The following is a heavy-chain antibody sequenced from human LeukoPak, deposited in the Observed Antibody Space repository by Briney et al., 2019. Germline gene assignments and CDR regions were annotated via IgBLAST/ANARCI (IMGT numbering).Heavy chain of an antibody. CDR3: ARDLRGREWLVGEGGVFDY. V-gene: IGHV3-30*04. Sequence: GGSLRLSCAASGFTFSSYAMHWVRQAPGKGLEWVAVISYDGSNKYYADSVKGRFTISRDNSKNTLYLQMNSLRAEDAAVYYCARDLRGREWLVGEGGVFDYWGQGTLVTVSS. CDR1: GFTFSSYA. CDR2: ISYDGSNK. D-gene: IGHD6-19*01. J-gene: IGHJ4*02.